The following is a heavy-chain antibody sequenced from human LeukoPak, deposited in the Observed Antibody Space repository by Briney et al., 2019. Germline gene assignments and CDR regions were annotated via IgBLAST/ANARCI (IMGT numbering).Heavy chain of an antibody. V-gene: IGHV1-2*02. Sequence: ASVKLSFKTSGYTFTGYYLHWVRQAPGQGLEWMGWINPNSGATNFAQEFQGRVTMTTDTSIRTAYMDLSSLQSDDTAVYFCARGLRGYSDYDFLFDYWGQGTLVTVSS. CDR3: ARGLRGYSDYDFLFDY. J-gene: IGHJ4*02. D-gene: IGHD5-12*01. CDR2: INPNSGAT. CDR1: GYTFTGYY.